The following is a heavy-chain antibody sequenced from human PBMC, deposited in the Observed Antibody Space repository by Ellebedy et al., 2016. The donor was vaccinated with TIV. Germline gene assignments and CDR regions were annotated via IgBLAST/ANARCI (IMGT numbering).Heavy chain of an antibody. CDR2: IYHSGST. Sequence: SETLSLTXSVSGYSIRSGYYWGWIRQPPGRGLEWIGKIYHSGSTYYSPSLRSRVTMSVDTSRNQLSLKLRSVTAADTAIYYCARMTSRGFSTPAYWGQGTLVTVSS. D-gene: IGHD6-19*01. J-gene: IGHJ4*02. V-gene: IGHV4-38-2*02. CDR3: ARMTSRGFSTPAY. CDR1: GYSIRSGYY.